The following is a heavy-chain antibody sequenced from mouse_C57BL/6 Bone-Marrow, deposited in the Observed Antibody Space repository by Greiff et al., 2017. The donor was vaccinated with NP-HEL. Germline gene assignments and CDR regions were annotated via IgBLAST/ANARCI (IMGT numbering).Heavy chain of an antibody. V-gene: IGHV5-4*03. Sequence: EVKLVESGGGLVKPGGSLKLSCAASGFTFSSYAMSWVRQTPEKRLEWVATISDGGSYTYYPDNVKGRFTIARDNAKNNLYLQMSHLKSEDTALYYCARGLGGKGFDDWGQGTTLTVSS. J-gene: IGHJ2*01. CDR3: ARGLGGKGFDD. CDR2: ISDGGSYT. CDR1: GFTFSSYA. D-gene: IGHD3-3*01.